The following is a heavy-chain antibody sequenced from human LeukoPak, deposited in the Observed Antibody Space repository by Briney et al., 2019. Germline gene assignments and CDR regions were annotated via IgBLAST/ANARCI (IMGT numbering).Heavy chain of an antibody. CDR3: AKGEFGGYSRVFFDH. V-gene: IGHV3-23*01. CDR1: GFTFNSYA. Sequence: GGSLRLSCTASGFTFNSYAMTWVHQAPGKGLEWVSSIIGSGASTYYADSVKGRFTISRDNSKNTLYLQMNSLRAEDTAVYYCAKGEFGGYSRVFFDHWGQGTLVTVSS. D-gene: IGHD1-26*01. CDR2: IIGSGAST. J-gene: IGHJ4*02.